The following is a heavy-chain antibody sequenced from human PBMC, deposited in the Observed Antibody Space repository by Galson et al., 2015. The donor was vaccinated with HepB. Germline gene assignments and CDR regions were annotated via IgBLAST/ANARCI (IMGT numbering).Heavy chain of an antibody. D-gene: IGHD4-17*01. CDR1: GFTFSDYY. CDR3: ARAGVPPPDYGEGVFDY. Sequence: SLRLSCAASGFTFSDYYMSWIRQAPGKGLEWVSYINSSGSTIYYADSVKGRFTISRDNAKNSLYLQMNSLRAEDTAVYYCARAGVPPPDYGEGVFDYWGQGTLVTVSS. J-gene: IGHJ4*02. CDR2: INSSGSTI. V-gene: IGHV3-11*01.